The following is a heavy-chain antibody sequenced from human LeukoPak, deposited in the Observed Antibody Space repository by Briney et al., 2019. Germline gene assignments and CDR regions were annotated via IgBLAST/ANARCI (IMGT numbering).Heavy chain of an antibody. CDR1: GFTFSSYA. V-gene: IGHV3-23*01. Sequence: GGSLRLSCAASGFTFSSYAMSWVRQAPGKGLEWVSSISDSGGDTYYADSVKGRFTISRDNSKNTLYLQMNSLRAEDTAIYYCAKDQRTGPNWFDPWGQGTLVTVSS. J-gene: IGHJ5*02. D-gene: IGHD7-27*01. CDR3: AKDQRTGPNWFDP. CDR2: ISDSGGDT.